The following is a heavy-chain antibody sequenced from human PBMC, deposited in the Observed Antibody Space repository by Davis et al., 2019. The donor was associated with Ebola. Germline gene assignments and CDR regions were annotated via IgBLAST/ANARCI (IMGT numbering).Heavy chain of an antibody. CDR3: ASLLR. CDR2: INPNDGRT. V-gene: IGHV1-46*01. CDR1: GYIFTTYG. J-gene: IGHJ4*02. Sequence: AASVKVSCKASGYIFTTYGMHWVRQAPGQGLEWMGMINPNDGRTIYAQKFQGRVTMTRNTSISTAYMELSSLRSEDTAVYYCASLLRWGQGTLVTVSS.